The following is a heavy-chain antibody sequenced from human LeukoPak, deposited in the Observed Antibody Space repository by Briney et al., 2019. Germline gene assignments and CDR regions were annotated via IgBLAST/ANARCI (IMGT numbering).Heavy chain of an antibody. CDR3: ARQSPASWPPLDD. Sequence: GGSLRLSCAASGFTFSSYEMNWVRQAPGKGLEWVSYISGSGSTLYYADSVKGRFTISRDNGKKSLYLQMNSLRAEDTAVYYCARQSPASWPPLDDWGQGTLVTVSS. CDR2: ISGSGSTL. V-gene: IGHV3-48*03. CDR1: GFTFSSYE. J-gene: IGHJ4*02. D-gene: IGHD6-25*01.